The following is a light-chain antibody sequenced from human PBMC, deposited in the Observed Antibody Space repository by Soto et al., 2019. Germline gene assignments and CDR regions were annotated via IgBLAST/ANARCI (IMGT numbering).Light chain of an antibody. CDR2: AAS. J-gene: IGKJ2*01. CDR1: QGINIF. CDR3: QQRNSYPRT. Sequence: DIQMTQSPSSLSASVGDRVTITCRASQGINIFLAWFQQKPGKAPNLLISAASTLQSGVPSRFSGSGSETEFTLTTTSLQPEDSATYYCQQRNSYPRTFGQGTKVDIK. V-gene: IGKV1-9*01.